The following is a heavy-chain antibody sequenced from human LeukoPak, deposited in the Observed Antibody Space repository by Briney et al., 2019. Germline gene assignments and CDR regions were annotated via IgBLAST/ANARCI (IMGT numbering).Heavy chain of an antibody. CDR2: IYHGGST. CDR1: GYSISSGYY. J-gene: IGHJ4*02. Sequence: SETLSLTGTVSGYSISSGYYWGWIRQPPGKGLEWIGSIYHGGSTYYNPSLKSRVTISVDTSKNQFSLKLSSVTAADTAVYYCARYDGSYSLYYFDYWGQGTLVTVSS. V-gene: IGHV4-38-2*02. CDR3: ARYDGSYSLYYFDY. D-gene: IGHD1-26*01.